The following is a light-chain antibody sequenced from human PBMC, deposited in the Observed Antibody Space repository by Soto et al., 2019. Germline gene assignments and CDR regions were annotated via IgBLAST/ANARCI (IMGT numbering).Light chain of an antibody. CDR3: QQANSFPLT. J-gene: IGKJ4*01. CDR2: AAS. V-gene: IGKV1-12*01. CDR1: QGITNW. Sequence: DIQMTQSPSSVSASVGDRVTITCRASQGITNWLAWYKQKQGKAPKLLSYAASGLPSGVPSRFRGSGSGTDFTLTISSLQPEDFETYYCQQANSFPLTFGGGTKVDIK.